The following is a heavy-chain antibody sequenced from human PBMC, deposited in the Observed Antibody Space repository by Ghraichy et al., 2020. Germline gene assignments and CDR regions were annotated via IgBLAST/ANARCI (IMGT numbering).Heavy chain of an antibody. D-gene: IGHD3-9*01. CDR1: GFTFSSYS. Sequence: GGSLRLSCAASGFTFSSYSMNWVRQAPGKGLEWVSYISSSSSTIYYADSVKGRFTISRDNAKNSLYLQMNSLRDEDTAVYYCARDPYYDILTGYRDFDYWGQGTLVTVSS. V-gene: IGHV3-48*02. CDR3: ARDPYYDILTGYRDFDY. J-gene: IGHJ4*02. CDR2: ISSSSSTI.